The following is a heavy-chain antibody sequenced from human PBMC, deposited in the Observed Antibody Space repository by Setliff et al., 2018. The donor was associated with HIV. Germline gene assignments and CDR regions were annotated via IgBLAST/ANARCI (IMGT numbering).Heavy chain of an antibody. J-gene: IGHJ6*03. V-gene: IGHV3-15*01. CDR1: GFSFNNAW. CDR3: ARYYYDKSGYVYQYYMDV. Sequence: PGGSLRLSCAASGFSFNNAWMSWVRQAPGKGLEWIGRIKSKTHGGTTDYGAPAQGRFTISRDDSKTTLYLQINSLKTEDTAVYYCARYYYDKSGYVYQYYMDVWGKGTTVTVSS. CDR2: IKSKTHGGTT. D-gene: IGHD3-22*01.